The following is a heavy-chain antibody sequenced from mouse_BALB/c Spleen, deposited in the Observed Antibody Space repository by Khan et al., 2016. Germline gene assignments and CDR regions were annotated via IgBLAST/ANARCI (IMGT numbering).Heavy chain of an antibody. D-gene: IGHD2-2*01. Sequence: EVQLQESGPGLVKPSQSLSLTCTVTGYSITSDYAWNWIRQFPGNKLEWMGYISYSGSTSYNPSLKSRISITRDTSKNQFFLQLNSVTTEEPATXYCARSYGYRGFAYWGQGTLVTVSA. V-gene: IGHV3-2*02. CDR2: ISYSGST. CDR3: ARSYGYRGFAY. J-gene: IGHJ3*01. CDR1: GYSITSDYA.